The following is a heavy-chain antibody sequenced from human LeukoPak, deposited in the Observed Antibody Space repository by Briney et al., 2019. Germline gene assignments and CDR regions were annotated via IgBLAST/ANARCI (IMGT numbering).Heavy chain of an antibody. D-gene: IGHD2-2*01. CDR2: IYYSGST. CDR1: GGSISSGGYY. V-gene: IGHV4-31*03. CDR3: ARGLKDIEVLPAATQMDY. Sequence: SETLSLTCTVSGGSISSGGYYWSWIRQHPGKGLEWIGYIYYSGSTYYNPSLKSRVTISVDTSKNQFSLKLSSATAADTAVYYCARGLKDIEVLPAATQMDYWGQGTLVTVSS. J-gene: IGHJ4*02.